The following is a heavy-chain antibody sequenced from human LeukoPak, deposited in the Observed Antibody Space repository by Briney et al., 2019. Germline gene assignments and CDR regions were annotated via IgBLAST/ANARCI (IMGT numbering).Heavy chain of an antibody. Sequence: ASVKVSCKASGYTFTSYYMHWVRQAPGQGLEWMGIINPSGGSTSYAQKFQGRGTMTRDTSTSTVYMELSSLRSADPAVYYCARDLRAYYDFWSGYFHGVYMDVWGKGTTVTVSS. V-gene: IGHV1-46*01. J-gene: IGHJ6*03. CDR1: GYTFTSYY. CDR2: INPSGGST. D-gene: IGHD3-3*01. CDR3: ARDLRAYYDFWSGYFHGVYMDV.